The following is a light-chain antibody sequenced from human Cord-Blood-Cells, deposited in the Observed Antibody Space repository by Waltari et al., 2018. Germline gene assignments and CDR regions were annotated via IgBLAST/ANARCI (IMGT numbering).Light chain of an antibody. V-gene: IGLV3-21*03. CDR3: QVWDSSSDHYV. CDR1: NIGSKS. J-gene: IGLJ1*01. Sequence: SYVLTQPPSVSVAPGKTARTTCGGNNIGSKSVHWYQQRPGQAPVLVVYDDSDRPSGIPERFSGSNSGNTATLTINRVEAGDEADYYCQVWDSSSDHYVFGTGTKVTVL. CDR2: DDS.